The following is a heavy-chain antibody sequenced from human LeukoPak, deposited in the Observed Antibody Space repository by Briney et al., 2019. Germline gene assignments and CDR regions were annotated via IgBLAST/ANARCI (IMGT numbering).Heavy chain of an antibody. CDR3: AKFWVVGDSTWFDP. D-gene: IGHD3-16*01. J-gene: IGHJ5*02. Sequence: GGSLRLSCVASGISFSGYAMTWVRQAPGKGLEWVSGISDSGDSTYHADSVKGRFTIFRDNSKNTLYLQLNNLRVEDTAVYYCAKFWVVGDSTWFDPWGQGTLVAVSS. CDR1: GISFSGYA. CDR2: ISDSGDST. V-gene: IGHV3-23*01.